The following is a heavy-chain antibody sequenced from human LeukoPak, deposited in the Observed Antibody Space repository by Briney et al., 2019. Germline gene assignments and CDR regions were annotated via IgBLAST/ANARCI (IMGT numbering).Heavy chain of an antibody. Sequence: PGGSLRLSCAASGFTFDEYAMHWVRQAPGKGLEWVSGITWNSGSIGYADSVKGRFTISRDNAKNSLYLQMDSLRAEDTALYYCVKDYGRLNYYYYGMDVWGQGTTVTVSS. J-gene: IGHJ6*02. CDR3: VKDYGRLNYYYYGMDV. D-gene: IGHD4-17*01. V-gene: IGHV3-9*01. CDR2: ITWNSGSI. CDR1: GFTFDEYA.